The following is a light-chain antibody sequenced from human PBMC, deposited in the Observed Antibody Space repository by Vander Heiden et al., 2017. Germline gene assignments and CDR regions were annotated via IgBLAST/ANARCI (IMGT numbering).Light chain of an antibody. CDR3: DSYTTKNTLV. J-gene: IGLJ1*01. Sequence: ALTQPAPVAGSPGQAITISCTGTSRDVRAYDYVSWYQHRPGKATKHTIYDVATLPSVVSARFSGSKSGITSSLSISGVQAEDEADYYCDSYTTKNTLVFGSGT. V-gene: IGLV2-14*03. CDR1: SRDVRAYDY. CDR2: DVA.